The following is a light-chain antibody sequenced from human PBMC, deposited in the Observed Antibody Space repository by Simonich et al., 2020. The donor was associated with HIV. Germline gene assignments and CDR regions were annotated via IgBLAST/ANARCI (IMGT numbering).Light chain of an antibody. V-gene: IGLV6-57*03. CDR2: DDN. CDR3: QSYDNSNLV. Sequence: NFMLTQPHSVSESPGKTVTLSCTRSSGSIARNYVQWYQQRPGSAPTTVIYDDNLRPSGVPDRCSGSSDSSSNSASLTIAGLKTEDEADYYCQSYDNSNLVFGGGTKRTVL. CDR1: SGSIARNY. J-gene: IGLJ3*02.